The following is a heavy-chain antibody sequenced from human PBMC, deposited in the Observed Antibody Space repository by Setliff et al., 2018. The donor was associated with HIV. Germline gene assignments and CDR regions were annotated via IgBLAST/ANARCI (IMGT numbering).Heavy chain of an antibody. Sequence: GASVKVSCKASGFTFTDFYFHWVQQAPGKGLEWVGRVDPEDNNPTYAEKSRDRVTISADTSTNTAYLELRSLRSEDTAVYYCETDDYYGSGTHWRGVPWGQGTLVTVSS. CDR2: VDPEDNNP. V-gene: IGHV1-69-2*01. CDR3: ETDDYYGSGTHWRGVP. J-gene: IGHJ5*02. D-gene: IGHD3-10*01. CDR1: GFTFTDFY.